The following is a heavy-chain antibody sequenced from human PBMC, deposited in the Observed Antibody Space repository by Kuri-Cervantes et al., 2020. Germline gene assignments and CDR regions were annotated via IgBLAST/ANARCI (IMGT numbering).Heavy chain of an antibody. D-gene: IGHD6-19*01. V-gene: IGHV3-21*04. CDR2: ISSSSSYI. J-gene: IGHJ4*02. CDR3: AKAVKQWPDSYLDY. CDR1: GFTFSSYS. Sequence: GESLKISCAASGFTFSSYSMNWVRRAPGKGLEWVSSISSSSSYIYYADSVKGRFTISRDNAKNSLYLQMTSLTAEDTAIYYCAKAVKQWPDSYLDYWGQGTLVTVSS.